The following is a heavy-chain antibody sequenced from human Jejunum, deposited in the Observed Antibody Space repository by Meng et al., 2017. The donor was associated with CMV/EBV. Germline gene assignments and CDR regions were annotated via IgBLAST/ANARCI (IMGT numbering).Heavy chain of an antibody. CDR1: GFTFSEYY. CDR2: ISSHGSSI. Sequence: SCVASGFTFSEYYMSWIRQAPGKGLEWVSYISSHGSSIYYADSVKGRFTVSRDNAKNSVYLQMNSLSAEDAAVYYCARNWGPIDYWGQGTLVTVSS. CDR3: ARNWGPIDY. J-gene: IGHJ4*02. D-gene: IGHD7-27*01. V-gene: IGHV3-11*01.